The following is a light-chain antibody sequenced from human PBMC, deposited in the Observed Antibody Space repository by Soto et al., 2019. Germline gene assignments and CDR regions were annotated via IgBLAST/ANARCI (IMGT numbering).Light chain of an antibody. CDR1: HDIPSY. V-gene: IGKV1-5*01. J-gene: IGKJ4*01. CDR3: QQYNSESGT. CDR2: DAS. Sequence: DIQMTQSPSSLSASVGDRLTITCQASHDIPSYLNWYQHKPGKAPKRLIYDASSLESGVPSRFSGSGSGTEFTLTISSLQPDDVATYYCQQYNSESGTFGGGTKVEIK.